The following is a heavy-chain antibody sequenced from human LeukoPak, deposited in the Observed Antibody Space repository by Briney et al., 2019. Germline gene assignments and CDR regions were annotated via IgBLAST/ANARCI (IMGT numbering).Heavy chain of an antibody. CDR2: IYTSGST. V-gene: IGHV4-61*02. D-gene: IGHD3-3*01. Sequence: SETLSLTCTVSGGSISSGSYYCSWIRQPAGKGLEWIGRIYTSGSTNYNPSLKSRVTISVDTSKNQFSLKLSSVTAADTAVYYCARITIFGAYYFDYWGQGTLVTVSS. J-gene: IGHJ4*02. CDR3: ARITIFGAYYFDY. CDR1: GGSISSGSYY.